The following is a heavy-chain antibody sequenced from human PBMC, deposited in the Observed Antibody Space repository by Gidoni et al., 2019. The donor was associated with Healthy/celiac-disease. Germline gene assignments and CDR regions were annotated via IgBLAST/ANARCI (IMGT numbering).Heavy chain of an antibody. CDR1: GVPFSSYS. Sequence: EVQLVESGGGLVKPGGPLSLSGAAAGVPFSSYSMNWVRQASGKGLVWVSSISSSRSYIYYADSVKGRFTISRDSAKNSLYLQMNSLRAEDTAVYYCARDAGGSSSWYDFDYWGQGTLVTVSS. D-gene: IGHD6-13*01. J-gene: IGHJ4*02. V-gene: IGHV3-21*01. CDR2: ISSSRSYI. CDR3: ARDAGGSSSWYDFDY.